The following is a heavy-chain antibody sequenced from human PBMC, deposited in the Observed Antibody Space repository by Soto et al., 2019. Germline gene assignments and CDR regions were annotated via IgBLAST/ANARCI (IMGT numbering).Heavy chain of an antibody. CDR3: AKRSSSSTFDY. D-gene: IGHD6-6*01. V-gene: IGHV3-23*01. J-gene: IGHJ4*02. CDR1: GFTFSSYA. Sequence: EVQLLESGGGLVQPGESLRLSCAASGFTFSSYAMSWVRQAPGKGLEWVSVISGSDDSTYYADSVKGRFTISRDNSKNTLYLQMNSLRAEEPAVHYWAKRSSSSTFDYWGQGTLVTVSS. CDR2: ISGSDDST.